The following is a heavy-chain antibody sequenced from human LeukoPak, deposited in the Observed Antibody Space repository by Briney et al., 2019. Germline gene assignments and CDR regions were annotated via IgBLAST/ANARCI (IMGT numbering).Heavy chain of an antibody. Sequence: SVKVSCKASGGTFSSYAISWVRQAPGQGLEWMGRIIPILGIANYAQKFQGRVTITADESTSTAYMELSSLRSEDTAVYYCARAFSGTRGIFDYWGQGTLVTVSS. V-gene: IGHV1-69*04. J-gene: IGHJ4*02. CDR2: IIPILGIA. CDR1: GGTFSSYA. D-gene: IGHD2-2*01. CDR3: ARAFSGTRGIFDY.